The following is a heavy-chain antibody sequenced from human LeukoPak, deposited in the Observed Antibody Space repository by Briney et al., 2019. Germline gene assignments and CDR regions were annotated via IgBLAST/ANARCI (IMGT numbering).Heavy chain of an antibody. D-gene: IGHD2-15*01. V-gene: IGHV3-23*01. CDR2: ISGSGGSS. CDR1: GFTFSSYA. J-gene: IGHJ4*02. Sequence: GSLRLSCAASGFTFSSYAMSWVRQAPGKGLEWVSAISGSGGSSYYADSVKGRFTISRDNSKNTLYLQMNSLRAEGTAVYYCAKFEVVAADFDYWGQGTLVTVSS. CDR3: AKFEVVAADFDY.